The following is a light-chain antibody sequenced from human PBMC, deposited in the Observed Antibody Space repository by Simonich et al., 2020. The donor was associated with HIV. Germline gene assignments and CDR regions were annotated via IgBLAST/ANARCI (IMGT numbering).Light chain of an antibody. CDR1: QSVLYSSNNKNY. J-gene: IGKJ1*01. V-gene: IGKV4-1*01. CDR2: WAS. Sequence: DIVMTQSPDSLAVSLGERATINCKSSQSVLYSSNNKNYLVWYQQKPGQPPNLLIYWASTRESGVPDRFSASGSGTDFTLTISSLQAEDVAVYYCQQYYTTPPTFGQGTKVEIK. CDR3: QQYYTTPPT.